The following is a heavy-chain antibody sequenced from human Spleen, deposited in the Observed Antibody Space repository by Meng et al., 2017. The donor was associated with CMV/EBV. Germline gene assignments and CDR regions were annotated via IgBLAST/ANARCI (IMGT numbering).Heavy chain of an antibody. Sequence: SETLSLTCAVYGGSFSDYYWSWIRQPPGKGLEWIGEINHSGSTNYNPSLKSRVTISVDTSKNQFSLKLSSVTAADTAVYYCARVRTSQPAFDIWGQGTMVTVSS. J-gene: IGHJ3*02. CDR2: INHSGST. V-gene: IGHV4-34*01. CDR1: GGSFSDYY. CDR3: ARVRTSQPAFDI.